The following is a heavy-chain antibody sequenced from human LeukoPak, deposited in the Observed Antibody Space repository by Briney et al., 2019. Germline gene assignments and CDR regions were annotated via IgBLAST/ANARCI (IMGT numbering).Heavy chain of an antibody. D-gene: IGHD3-10*01. V-gene: IGHV3-30-3*01. Sequence: GGSLRLSCAASGFTFSSYAMHWVRQAPGKGLEWVAVISYDGSNKYYADSVKGRFTISRDNSKNTLYLQMNSLRAEDTAVYYCARDPRRITMVRGVTYFDHWGQGTLVTVSS. J-gene: IGHJ4*02. CDR3: ARDPRRITMVRGVTYFDH. CDR2: ISYDGSNK. CDR1: GFTFSSYA.